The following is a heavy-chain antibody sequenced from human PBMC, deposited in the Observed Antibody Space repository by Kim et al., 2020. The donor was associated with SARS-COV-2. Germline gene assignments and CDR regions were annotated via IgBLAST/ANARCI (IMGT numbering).Heavy chain of an antibody. D-gene: IGHD1-26*01. Sequence: GGSLRLSCAASGFTFSSYAMHWVRQAPGKGLEYVSAISSNGGSTYYTNSVKGRFTISRDNSKNTLYLQMGSLRAEDMAVYYCARGASPNSGSYSGRQLDFDYWGQGTLVTVSS. V-gene: IGHV3-64*01. CDR3: ARGASPNSGSYSGRQLDFDY. J-gene: IGHJ4*02. CDR1: GFTFSSYA. CDR2: ISSNGGST.